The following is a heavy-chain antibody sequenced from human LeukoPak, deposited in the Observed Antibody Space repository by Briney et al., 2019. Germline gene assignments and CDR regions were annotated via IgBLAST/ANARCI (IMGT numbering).Heavy chain of an antibody. CDR3: TRDQTPYY. Sequence: GGSLRLSCAASGFTFSSYWMNWVRQAPGKGLEWVGFIRSKAYGGTTEYAASVKGRFTISRDDSKSIAYLQMNSLKTEDTAVYYCTRDQTPYYWGQGTLVTVSS. J-gene: IGHJ4*02. CDR1: GFTFSSYW. V-gene: IGHV3-49*04. CDR2: IRSKAYGGTT.